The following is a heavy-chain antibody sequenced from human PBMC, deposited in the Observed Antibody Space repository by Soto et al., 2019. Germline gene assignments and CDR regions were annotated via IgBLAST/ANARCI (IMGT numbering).Heavy chain of an antibody. D-gene: IGHD3-22*01. V-gene: IGHV3-23*01. CDR1: GFTFSNYE. J-gene: IGHJ4*02. Sequence: EVQLLESGGGLVQPGGSLRLSCAGSGFTFSNYEMSWVRQAPGKGLEWVSSVSGSGGSTYYSDSVKGRFTISRYNSKNTMNLLMNSLVAEVTAVYYCAQDAASGYYPYGGQGTLVTVSS. CDR3: AQDAASGYYPY. CDR2: VSGSGGST.